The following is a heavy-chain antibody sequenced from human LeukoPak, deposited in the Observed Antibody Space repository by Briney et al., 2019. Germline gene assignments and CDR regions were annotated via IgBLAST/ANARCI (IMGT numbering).Heavy chain of an antibody. V-gene: IGHV3-7*01. D-gene: IGHD4-17*01. CDR2: IKQDGSEK. CDR1: GITFSSYW. Sequence: PGGSLRLSCAASGITFSSYWMSWVRQAPGKGLEWVANIKQDGSEKHYVDSVKGRFTISRDNAKNSLYLQMNSLRVEDTAVYYCARATVTDSIFVYWGQGTLATVSS. J-gene: IGHJ4*02. CDR3: ARATVTDSIFVY.